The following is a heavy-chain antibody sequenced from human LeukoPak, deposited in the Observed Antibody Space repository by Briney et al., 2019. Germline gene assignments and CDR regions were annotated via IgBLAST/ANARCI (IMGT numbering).Heavy chain of an antibody. J-gene: IGHJ4*02. Sequence: PGRSLGLSCAASGFTFSSYAMHGVRQAPGKGLEWVAVISYDGSNKYYADSVKGRFTISRDNSKNTLYLQMNSLRAEDTAGYYCARGDGSFDYWGQGTLVTVSS. CDR3: ARGDGSFDY. D-gene: IGHD1-26*01. CDR2: ISYDGSNK. CDR1: GFTFSSYA. V-gene: IGHV3-30*04.